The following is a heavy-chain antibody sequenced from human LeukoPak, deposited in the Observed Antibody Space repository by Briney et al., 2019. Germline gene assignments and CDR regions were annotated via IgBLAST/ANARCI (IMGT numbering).Heavy chain of an antibody. CDR2: INPNSGGT. J-gene: IGHJ4*02. CDR1: GYTFTGYY. D-gene: IGHD3-10*01. CDR3: ARDLRLGERHPGSYWGDYFDY. V-gene: IGHV1-2*02. Sequence: GASVKVSCKASGYTFTGYYMHWVRQAPGQGLEWMGWINPNSGGTNYAQKFQGRVTMTRDTSISTAYMELRSLRSDDTAVYYCARDLRLGERHPGSYWGDYFDYWGQGTLVTVSS.